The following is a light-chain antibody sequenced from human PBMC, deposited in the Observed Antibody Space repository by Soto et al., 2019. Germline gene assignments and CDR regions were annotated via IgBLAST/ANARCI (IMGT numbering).Light chain of an antibody. J-gene: IGKJ3*01. CDR3: QQYYSYPRA. CDR1: QGIRSY. V-gene: IGKV1-8*01. Sequence: AIRMTQSPSSLSASTGDRVTITCRASQGIRSYLAWYQQKPGKAPKLLIYAASTLQSGVPSRFSVSGSGTDFTLTISCLQSEDFATYYCQQYYSYPRAFGPGTKVDIK. CDR2: AAS.